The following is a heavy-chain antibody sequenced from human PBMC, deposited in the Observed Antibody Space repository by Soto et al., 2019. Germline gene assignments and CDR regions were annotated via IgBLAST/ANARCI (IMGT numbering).Heavy chain of an antibody. J-gene: IGHJ5*02. D-gene: IGHD2-15*01. Sequence: SETLSLTGAVYGGSFSGYYCSWIRQPPGKGLEWIGEINHSGSTNYNPSLKSRVTISVDTSKNQFSLELSSVTAADTAVYYCARGLFVVVVVAGTGWLEPSGQFTLV. CDR2: INHSGST. CDR1: GGSFSGYY. CDR3: ARGLFVVVVVAGTGWLEP. V-gene: IGHV4-34*01.